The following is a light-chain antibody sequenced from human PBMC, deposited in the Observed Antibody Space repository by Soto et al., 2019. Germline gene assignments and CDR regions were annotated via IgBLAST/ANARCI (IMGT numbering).Light chain of an antibody. Sequence: EIVLTQSPGTLSLSPGERATLSCRASQSVSNNYLAWYQQKPGQAPRLLIYGASNRATGIPDRFSGSGSRTDFTLTISRLEPEDFAVYYCQQYGRSVTFGGGTKVDIK. CDR2: GAS. CDR3: QQYGRSVT. J-gene: IGKJ4*01. CDR1: QSVSNNY. V-gene: IGKV3-20*01.